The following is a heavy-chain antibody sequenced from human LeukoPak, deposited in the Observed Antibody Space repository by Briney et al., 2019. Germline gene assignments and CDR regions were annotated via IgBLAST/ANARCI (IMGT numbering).Heavy chain of an antibody. D-gene: IGHD3-22*01. V-gene: IGHV3-30*02. Sequence: GGSLRLSCAASGFTFSSYGMHWVRQAPGKGLEWVAFIRYDGSNKYYADSVKGRFTISRDNSKNTLYLQMNSLRAEGTAVYYCAKDESRRYYDSSGAFDYWGQGTLVTVSS. CDR3: AKDESRRYYDSSGAFDY. J-gene: IGHJ4*02. CDR2: IRYDGSNK. CDR1: GFTFSSYG.